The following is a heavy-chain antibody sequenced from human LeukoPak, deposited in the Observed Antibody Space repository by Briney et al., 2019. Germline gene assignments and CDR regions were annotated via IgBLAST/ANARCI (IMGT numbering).Heavy chain of an antibody. CDR2: IWYDGSNK. D-gene: IGHD4-23*01. J-gene: IGHJ4*02. CDR3: ARGRGADYGGNSGYFDY. V-gene: IGHV3-33*01. CDR1: GFTFSGFG. Sequence: GGSLRLSCAASGFTFSGFGMHWVRQAPGKGLEWVAVIWYDGSNKYYADSVKGRFTISRDNPKNTLYVQMNSLRAEDTAVYYCARGRGADYGGNSGYFDYWGQGTLVTVSS.